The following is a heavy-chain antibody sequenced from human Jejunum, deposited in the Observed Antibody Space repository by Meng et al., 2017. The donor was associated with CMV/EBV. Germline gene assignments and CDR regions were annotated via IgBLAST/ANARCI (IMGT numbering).Heavy chain of an antibody. Sequence: FSHTTSGVGGGWIRQPPGKALEWLALVYWDDDKRYNPSLKSRLTITRDTSKNQVVLTMTNMDPADTATYFCARSGGSTWYEEKNWFDPWGQGTLVTVSS. CDR1: FSHTTSGVG. V-gene: IGHV2-5*02. D-gene: IGHD6-13*01. CDR3: ARSGGSTWYEEKNWFDP. J-gene: IGHJ5*02. CDR2: VYWDDDK.